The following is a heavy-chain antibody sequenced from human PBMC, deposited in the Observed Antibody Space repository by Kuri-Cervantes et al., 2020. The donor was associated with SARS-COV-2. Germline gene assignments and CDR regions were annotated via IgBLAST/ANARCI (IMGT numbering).Heavy chain of an antibody. CDR1: GYTLTELS. V-gene: IGHV1-24*01. CDR2: FDPEGGET. CDR3: ATAYRGYHYLDFDL. J-gene: IGHJ2*01. D-gene: IGHD3-22*01. Sequence: ASVKVSCKVSGYTLTELSMHWVRQAPGKGLEWMGGFDPEGGETIYAQKFQGRVTMTEATSTETAYMELSSLRSEDTAVYYCATAYRGYHYLDFDLWGRGTLVTVSS.